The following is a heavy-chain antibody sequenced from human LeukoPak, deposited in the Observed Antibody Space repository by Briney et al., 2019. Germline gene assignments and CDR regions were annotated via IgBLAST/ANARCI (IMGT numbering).Heavy chain of an antibody. V-gene: IGHV3-30*18. J-gene: IGHJ4*02. D-gene: IGHD6-19*01. CDR3: AKDDAVAGNFDY. CDR2: ISFDGSNK. CDR1: GFTFSNYG. Sequence: GGSLRLSCAASGFTFSNYGMHWVRQAPGKGLEWVAVISFDGSNKYYADSVKGRFTISRDSSKNTLYLQMNSLRAEDTAVYYCAKDDAVAGNFDYWGQGTLVTVSS.